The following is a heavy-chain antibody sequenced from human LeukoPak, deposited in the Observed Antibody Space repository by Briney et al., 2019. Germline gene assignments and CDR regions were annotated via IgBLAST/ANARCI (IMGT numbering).Heavy chain of an antibody. V-gene: IGHV3-48*01. D-gene: IGHD1-26*01. J-gene: IGHJ6*03. CDR2: ISSSSSTI. Sequence: PGGSLRLSCAASGFTFSSYSMNWVRQAPGKGLEWVSYISSSSSTIYYADSVKGRFTISRDNAKNSLYLQMNSLRAEDTAVYYCARASIVGATPSGYYYYMDVWGKGTTVTVSS. CDR1: GFTFSSYS. CDR3: ARASIVGATPSGYYYYMDV.